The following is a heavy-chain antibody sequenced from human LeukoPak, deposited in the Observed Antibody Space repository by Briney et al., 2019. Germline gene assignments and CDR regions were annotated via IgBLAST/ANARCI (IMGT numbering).Heavy chain of an antibody. CDR2: IYTGGST. CDR1: GGSSRYYY. D-gene: IGHD6-13*01. CDR3: ARDRFVKGIAAAWDY. V-gene: IGHV4-4*07. Sequence: PSETLSLICTVSGGSSRYYYWSWIRQPAGKGLEWIGRIYTGGSTNYNPSLESRVTMSVDTSKNQFSLKLSSVTAAGTAVYYCARDRFVKGIAAAWDYWGQGTLVTVSS. J-gene: IGHJ4*02.